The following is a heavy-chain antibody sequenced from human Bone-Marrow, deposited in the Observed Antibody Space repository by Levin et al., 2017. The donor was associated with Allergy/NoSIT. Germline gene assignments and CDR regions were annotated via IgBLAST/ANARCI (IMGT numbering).Heavy chain of an antibody. CDR3: ARDLTIFGVVLNWFDP. D-gene: IGHD3-3*01. J-gene: IGHJ5*02. CDR1: GYTFTGYY. Sequence: ASVKVSCKASGYTFTGYYMHWVRQAPGQGLEWMGRINPNSGGTNYAQKFQGRVTMTRDTSISTAYMELSRLRSDDTAVYYCARDLTIFGVVLNWFDPWGQGTLVTVSS. V-gene: IGHV1-2*06. CDR2: INPNSGGT.